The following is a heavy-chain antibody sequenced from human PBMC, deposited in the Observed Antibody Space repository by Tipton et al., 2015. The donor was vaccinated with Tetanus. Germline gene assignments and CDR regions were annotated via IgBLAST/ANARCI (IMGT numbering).Heavy chain of an antibody. CDR2: IYYSGST. CDR3: ARLSSSANDAHAFDI. J-gene: IGHJ3*02. CDR1: GGSISSYY. D-gene: IGHD3-22*01. Sequence: TLSLTCTVSGGSISSYYWSWIRQPPGKGLEWIGYIYYSGSTNYNPSLRSRVTLSVDTSNTQFPLRVTSATAADTAVYYCARLSSSANDAHAFDIGGQGTMVTVSS. V-gene: IGHV4-59*08.